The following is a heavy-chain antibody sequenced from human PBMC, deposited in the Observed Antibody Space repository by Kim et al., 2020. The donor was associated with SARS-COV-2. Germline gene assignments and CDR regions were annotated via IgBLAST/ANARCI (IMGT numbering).Heavy chain of an antibody. V-gene: IGHV3-11*01. J-gene: IGHJ6*02. CDR2: ISSSGSTI. CDR3: AREVWQQHGGGTYYYYYGMDV. CDR1: GFTFSDYY. D-gene: IGHD6-13*01. Sequence: GGSLRLSCAASGFTFSDYYMSWIRQAPGKGLEWVSYISSSGSTIYYADSVKGRFTISRDNAKNSLYLQMNSLRAEDTAVYYCAREVWQQHGGGTYYYYYGMDVWGQGTTVTVSS.